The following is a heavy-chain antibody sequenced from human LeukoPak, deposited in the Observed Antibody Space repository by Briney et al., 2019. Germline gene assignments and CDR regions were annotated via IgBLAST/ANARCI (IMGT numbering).Heavy chain of an antibody. CDR1: GGSFSGYY. D-gene: IGHD3-22*01. V-gene: IGHV4-34*01. CDR3: ARHSWTVVIDYYDSSGYYD. J-gene: IGHJ4*02. CDR2: INHSGST. Sequence: PSETLSLTCAVYGGSFSGYYWSWIRQPPGKGLEWIGEINHSGSTNYNPSLKSRVTISVDTSKNQFSLKLSSVTAADTAVYYCARHSWTVVIDYYDSSGYYDWGQGTLVTVSS.